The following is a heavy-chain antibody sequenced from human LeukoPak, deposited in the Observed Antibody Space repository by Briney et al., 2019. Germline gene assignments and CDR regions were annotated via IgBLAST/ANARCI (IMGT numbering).Heavy chain of an antibody. D-gene: IGHD3-9*01. CDR3: ARAPTVYLAWFDP. V-gene: IGHV1-69*04. J-gene: IGHJ5*02. Sequence: SVKVSFKSSGGTFSSYAISWVRQAPGQGLEWMGRIIPILGIANYAQKFQGRVTITADKSTSTAYMELSSLRSGDTAVYYCARAPTVYLAWFDPWGQGTLVTVSS. CDR1: GGTFSSYA. CDR2: IIPILGIA.